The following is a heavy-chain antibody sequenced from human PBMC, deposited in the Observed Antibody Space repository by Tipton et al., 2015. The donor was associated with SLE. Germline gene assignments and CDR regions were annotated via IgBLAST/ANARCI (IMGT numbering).Heavy chain of an antibody. Sequence: SLRLSCAASGFTFSSYSMNWVRQAPGKGLEWVSSISSSSSYIYYADSVKGRFTISRDNAKNSLYLQMNSLRAEDTAVYYCARDPTYYDILTGCTTDPDDAFDIWGQGTMVTVSS. J-gene: IGHJ3*02. CDR3: ARDPTYYDILTGCTTDPDDAFDI. CDR2: ISSSSSYI. CDR1: GFTFSSYS. V-gene: IGHV3-21*01. D-gene: IGHD3-9*01.